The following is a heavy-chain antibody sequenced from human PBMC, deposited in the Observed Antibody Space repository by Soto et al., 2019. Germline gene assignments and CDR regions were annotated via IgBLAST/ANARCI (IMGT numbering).Heavy chain of an antibody. Sequence: QVQLVQSGAEVKKPGSSVKVSCKASGCTFSSYAISWVRQAPGQGLEWMGGIIPIFGTANCAQKIQGRVPIPAGESTSTAYMDRNIMRSEHTTVYYCARGINNKLILGYIYGMDVWGQGTTVTVSS. CDR2: IIPIFGTA. CDR3: ARGINNKLILGYIYGMDV. V-gene: IGHV1-69*01. D-gene: IGHD3-10*01. J-gene: IGHJ6*02. CDR1: GCTFSSYA.